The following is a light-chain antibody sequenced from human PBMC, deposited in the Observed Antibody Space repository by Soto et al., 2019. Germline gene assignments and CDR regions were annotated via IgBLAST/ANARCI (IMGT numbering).Light chain of an antibody. J-gene: IGKJ5*01. V-gene: IGKV3-20*01. Sequence: EIVLTQPPGTLSLSPGERATLSCRASQSVSNNYLAWYQQKPGQAPRLLIYGASSRATGIPDRFSGSGSGTDFTLTISRLEPEDFAVYYCQQYGSSPPTTFGQGTRLEIK. CDR2: GAS. CDR3: QQYGSSPPTT. CDR1: QSVSNNY.